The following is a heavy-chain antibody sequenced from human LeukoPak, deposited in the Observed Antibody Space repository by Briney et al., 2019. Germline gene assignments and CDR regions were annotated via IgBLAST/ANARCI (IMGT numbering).Heavy chain of an antibody. CDR2: ISGGGVNT. J-gene: IGHJ4*02. CDR3: AKFPGIQLWLGYYFDY. CDR1: GFTFSSYA. V-gene: IGHV3-23*01. D-gene: IGHD5-18*01. Sequence: SGGSLRLSCAASGFTFSSYAVSWVRQAPGRGLEWVSGISGGGVNTYYADSVKGRFTISRDNSKNTLYLQMNSLRAEDTAVYSCAKFPGIQLWLGYYFDYWGQGTLVTVSS.